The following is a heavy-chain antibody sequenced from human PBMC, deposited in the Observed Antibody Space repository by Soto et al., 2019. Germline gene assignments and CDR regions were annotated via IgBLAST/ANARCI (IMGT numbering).Heavy chain of an antibody. J-gene: IGHJ4*01. D-gene: IGHD6-6*01. V-gene: IGHV1-18*01. CDR1: GYTFTNYG. Sequence: ASVKASCKDSGYTFTNYGINWVRQATGQGLERLGWVSAYNGERRYAQRVQARVIMTTDTSTTTAYMELRSLRSDDTAVYYCSRGTSIPASGDYWGQGTLVTVSS. CDR2: VSAYNGER. CDR3: SRGTSIPASGDY.